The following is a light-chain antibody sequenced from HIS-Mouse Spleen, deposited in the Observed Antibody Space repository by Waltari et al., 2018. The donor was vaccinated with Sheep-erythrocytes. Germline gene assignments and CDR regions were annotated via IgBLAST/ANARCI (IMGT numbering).Light chain of an antibody. V-gene: IGLV2-8*01. CDR1: ISDVGGYNH. CDR2: EVS. J-gene: IGLJ3*02. CDR3: SSYAGSNNWV. Sequence: QSALTQPPSASGSPGQSVTIACTGTISDVGGYNHVSCYQQPPAQAPKLMIYEVSTRPSGVPDRFSGSKSGNTASLTVSGLQAEDEADYYCSSYAGSNNWVFGGGTKLTVL.